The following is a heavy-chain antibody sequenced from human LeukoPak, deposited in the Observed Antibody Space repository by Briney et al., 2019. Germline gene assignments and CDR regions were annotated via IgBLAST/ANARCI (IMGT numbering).Heavy chain of an antibody. CDR1: GFTFSTYG. D-gene: IGHD1-26*01. J-gene: IGHJ4*02. CDR2: IRFDGNNK. CDR3: ARWGVGDY. Sequence: GGSLRLSCAASGFTFSTYGMHWVRQAPGKGLEWVSFIRFDGNNKYYADSVKGRFTISRDNAKNSLYLQMNSLRAEDTAVYYCARWGVGDYWGQGTLVTVSS. V-gene: IGHV3-30*02.